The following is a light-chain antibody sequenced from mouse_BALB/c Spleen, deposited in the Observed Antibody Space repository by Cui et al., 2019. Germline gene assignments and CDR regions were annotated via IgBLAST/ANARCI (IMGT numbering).Light chain of an antibody. J-gene: IGKJ5*01. CDR3: LQYDEFPLT. CDR1: QDINSY. Sequence: DIKMPQSPSSMYASQGERVTITCKASQDINSYLSWFQQKPGKSPKTLIYRANRLVDGVPSRFSGSGSGQDYSLTISSLEYEDMGIYYCLQYDEFPLTFGAGTKLELK. CDR2: RAN. V-gene: IGKV14-111*01.